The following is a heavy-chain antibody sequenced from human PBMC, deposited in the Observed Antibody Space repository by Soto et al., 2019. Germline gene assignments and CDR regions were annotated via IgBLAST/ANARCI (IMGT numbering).Heavy chain of an antibody. Sequence: GESLRDPNGASGLLFRKYGMHGGRQAPDTEMEWVAVIWYDATNEYYADSVRGRFTISRDNSKNTLYLQMNSLRAEDTAVYYCVILGRMGPQVEIYGIAFWGQ. J-gene: IGHJ6*01. V-gene: IGHV3-33*01. D-gene: IGHD1-1*01. CDR2: IWYDATNE. CDR1: GLLFRKYG. CDR3: VILGRMGPQVEIYGIAF.